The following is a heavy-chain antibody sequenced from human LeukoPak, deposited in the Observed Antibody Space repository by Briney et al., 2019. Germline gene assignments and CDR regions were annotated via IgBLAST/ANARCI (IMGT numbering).Heavy chain of an antibody. Sequence: PSETLSLTCTVSGGSVSSTSYYWAWIRQPPGKGLEWIGSIYYTGSTYYNPSLNSRVTILVDTSKSQFSLKLTSVTAADTAVYYCARAPRGDFWGGYLDVWGKGTTVTVSS. D-gene: IGHD3-3*01. CDR2: IYYTGST. J-gene: IGHJ6*04. CDR1: GGSVSSTSYY. CDR3: ARAPRGDFWGGYLDV. V-gene: IGHV4-39*07.